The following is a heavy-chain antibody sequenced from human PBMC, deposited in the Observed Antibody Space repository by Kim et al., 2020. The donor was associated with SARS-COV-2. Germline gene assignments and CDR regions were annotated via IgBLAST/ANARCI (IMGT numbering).Heavy chain of an antibody. Sequence: ASVKVSCKASGYTFTSYGISWVRQAPGQGLEWMGWISAYNGNTNYAQKLQGRVTMTTDTSTSTAYMELRSLRSDDTAVYYCASDGKVYGGYGYYFDYWGQGTLVTVSS. CDR1: GYTFTSYG. V-gene: IGHV1-18*01. J-gene: IGHJ4*02. CDR2: ISAYNGNT. CDR3: ASDGKVYGGYGYYFDY. D-gene: IGHD5-12*01.